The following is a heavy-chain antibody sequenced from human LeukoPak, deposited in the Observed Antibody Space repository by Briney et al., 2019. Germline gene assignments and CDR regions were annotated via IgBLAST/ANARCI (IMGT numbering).Heavy chain of an antibody. D-gene: IGHD3-10*01. V-gene: IGHV3-48*03. Sequence: GGSLRLSCAASGFTFSSYEMNWVRQAPGKGLEWVSYISSSGSTIYYADSVKGRFIISRDNAKNSPYLQMNSLRAEDTAVYYCARDLWFGELLFRFDYWGQGTLVTVSS. J-gene: IGHJ4*02. CDR1: GFTFSSYE. CDR2: ISSSGSTI. CDR3: ARDLWFGELLFRFDY.